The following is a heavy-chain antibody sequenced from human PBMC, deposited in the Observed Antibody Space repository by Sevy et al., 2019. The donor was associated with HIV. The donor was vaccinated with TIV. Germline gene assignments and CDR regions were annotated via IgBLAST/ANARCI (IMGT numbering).Heavy chain of an antibody. CDR1: GFTFSSYG. Sequence: GGSLRLSCAASGFTFSSYGMHWVRQAPGKGLEWVALIWYDGSSKYYADSVKGRFTISRDNSKNTLYLQMNSLRAEDXXXXXXXXXXXXXXXXXENFDYWGQGTLVTVSS. V-gene: IGHV3-33*01. CDR3: XXXXXXXXXXXENFDY. CDR2: IWYDGSSK. J-gene: IGHJ4*02.